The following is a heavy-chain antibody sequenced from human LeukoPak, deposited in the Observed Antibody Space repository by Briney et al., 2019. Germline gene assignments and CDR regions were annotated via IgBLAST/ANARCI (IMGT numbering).Heavy chain of an antibody. V-gene: IGHV4-59*01. CDR1: GGSISSYY. CDR3: ASSYYDSSGPNY. D-gene: IGHD3-22*01. CDR2: IYYSGST. Sequence: SETLSPTCTVSGGSISSYYWSWIRQPPGKGLEWIGYIYYSGSTNYNPSLKSRVTISVDTSKNQFSLKLRSVTAADTAVYYCASSYYDSSGPNYWGQGTLVTVFS. J-gene: IGHJ4*02.